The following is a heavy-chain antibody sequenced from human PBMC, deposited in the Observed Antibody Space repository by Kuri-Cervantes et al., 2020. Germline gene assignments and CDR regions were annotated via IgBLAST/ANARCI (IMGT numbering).Heavy chain of an antibody. CDR3: ARGYAINQ. V-gene: IGHV3-23*01. J-gene: IGHJ4*02. CDR1: GFTLSTYA. CDR2: ISGSDSGT. D-gene: IGHD1-14*01. Sequence: GESLKISCAASGFTLSTYAMSWVRQAPGKGLEWVSVISGSDSGTYYADSVKGRFTISRDNAKNSLYLQMNSLRVEDTAVYYCARGYAINQWGQGTLVTVSS.